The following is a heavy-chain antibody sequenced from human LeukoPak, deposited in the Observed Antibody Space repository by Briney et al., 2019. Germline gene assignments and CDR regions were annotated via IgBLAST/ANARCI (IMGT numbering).Heavy chain of an antibody. V-gene: IGHV4-39*07. CDR1: GGSISSSSYY. CDR3: ARDWVVRGVIGYDAFDI. Sequence: SETLSLTCTVSGGSISSSSYYWGWIRQPPGKGLEWIGSIYYSGSTYYNPSLKSRVTISVDTSKNQFSLKLSSVTAADTAVYYCARDWVVRGVIGYDAFDIWGQGTMVTVSS. J-gene: IGHJ3*02. CDR2: IYYSGST. D-gene: IGHD3-10*01.